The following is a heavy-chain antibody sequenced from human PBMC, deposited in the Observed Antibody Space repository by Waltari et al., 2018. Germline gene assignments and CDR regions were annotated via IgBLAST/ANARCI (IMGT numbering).Heavy chain of an antibody. Sequence: QVQLVQSGAEVKKPGASVKVSCQASGYTFTGYYMHWVRQAPGQGLEWMGWINPNSGVTNCAQKFKGRVTMTRDTSISTAYMELRRLRSDDTGVYYCAREVVPAAIEEDYWGQGTLVTVSS. J-gene: IGHJ4*02. V-gene: IGHV1-2*02. CDR2: INPNSGVT. CDR1: GYTFTGYY. D-gene: IGHD2-2*02. CDR3: AREVVPAAIEEDY.